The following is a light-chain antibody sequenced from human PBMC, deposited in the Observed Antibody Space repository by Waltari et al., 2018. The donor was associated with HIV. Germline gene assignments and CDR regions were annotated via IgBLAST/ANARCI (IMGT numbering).Light chain of an antibody. CDR2: DDS. V-gene: IGLV3-21*02. Sequence: SYVLTQPPSVSVAPGQTARITCGGNNIGRKSEHWYQQKPGQAPVLVVYDDSDRPSGIPERFSGSNSGNTATLTISRVEAGDEADYYCQVWDSSSDHRVFGGGTKLTVL. CDR1: NIGRKS. CDR3: QVWDSSSDHRV. J-gene: IGLJ3*02.